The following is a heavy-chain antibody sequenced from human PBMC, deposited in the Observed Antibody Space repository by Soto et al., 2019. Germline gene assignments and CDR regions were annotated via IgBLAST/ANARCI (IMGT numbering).Heavy chain of an antibody. D-gene: IGHD3-3*01. V-gene: IGHV1-8*01. CDR3: VTEWLHEWGNY. CDR1: GYTFTSYD. J-gene: IGHJ4*02. CDR2: MNPNSGNT. Sequence: QVQLVQSGAEVKKPGASVKVSCKASGYTFTSYDINWVRQATGQGLEWMGWMNPNSGNTGYAQKFQGRVTMTRNTSLSTAYRELSSLRSEDTAVYYCVTEWLHEWGNYWGQGTLVTVSS.